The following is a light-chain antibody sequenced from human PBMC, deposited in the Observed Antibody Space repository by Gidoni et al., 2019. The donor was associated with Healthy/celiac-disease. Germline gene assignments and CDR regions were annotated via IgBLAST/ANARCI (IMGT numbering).Light chain of an antibody. CDR2: AAS. J-gene: IGKJ2*01. Sequence: DIQMTQAPSPLSASVGDRVTITCRASQSISSYLNWYQQKPGKAPKLLIYAASSLQRGVPSMFSGSGSGTDFTLTISSLQPEDFATYYCQQRYSTPLTFGQGTKLEIK. V-gene: IGKV1-39*01. CDR1: QSISSY. CDR3: QQRYSTPLT.